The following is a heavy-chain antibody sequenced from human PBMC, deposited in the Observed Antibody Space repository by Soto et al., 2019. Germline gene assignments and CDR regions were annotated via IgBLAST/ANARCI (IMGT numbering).Heavy chain of an antibody. V-gene: IGHV1-3*01. J-gene: IGHJ4*02. CDR3: ESAGIAVSVFPSGF. Sequence: GASVKVSCKASGYTFTSYAMHWVRQAPGQGLEWMAWINAGDGNTKYSQKFQGRVTITRDTSASTAYMDLSRLRSEDTAVSYCESAGIAVSVFPSGFWGRGTLVTVSS. CDR1: GYTFTSYA. CDR2: INAGDGNT. D-gene: IGHD6-19*01.